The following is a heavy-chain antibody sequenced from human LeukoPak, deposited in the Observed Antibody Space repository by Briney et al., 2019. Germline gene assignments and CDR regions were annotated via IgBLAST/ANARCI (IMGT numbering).Heavy chain of an antibody. V-gene: IGHV1-24*01. CDR3: ARHFWSGYDAFDI. CDR1: GYTLTELS. J-gene: IGHJ3*02. CDR2: FDPEDGAT. D-gene: IGHD3-3*02. Sequence: ASVKVSCKVSGYTLTELSMHWVRQAPGKGLEWMGGFDPEDGATIYAQKFQGRVTMTEDTSTDTAYMELSSLRSDDTAVYYCARHFWSGYDAFDIWGQGTMVTVSS.